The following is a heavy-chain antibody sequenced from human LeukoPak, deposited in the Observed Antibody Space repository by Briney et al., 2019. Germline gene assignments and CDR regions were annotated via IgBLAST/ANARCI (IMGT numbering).Heavy chain of an antibody. Sequence: SVKVSCKASGGTFSSYAISWVRQAPGQGLEWMGRIIPIFGIANYAQKFQGRVTITTDKSTSTAYMELSSLRSEDTAVYYCASYGYGGKIDYWGQGTLVTVSS. CDR2: IIPIFGIA. J-gene: IGHJ4*02. CDR3: ASYGYGGKIDY. CDR1: GGTFSSYA. V-gene: IGHV1-69*04. D-gene: IGHD4-23*01.